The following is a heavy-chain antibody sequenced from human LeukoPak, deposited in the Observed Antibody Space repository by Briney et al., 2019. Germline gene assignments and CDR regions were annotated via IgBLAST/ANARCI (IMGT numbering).Heavy chain of an antibody. CDR2: ISAYNGNT. CDR3: ARDGSGYPYYMDV. V-gene: IGHV1-18*01. D-gene: IGHD5-12*01. J-gene: IGHJ6*03. Sequence: ASVKVSCKASGYTFTNYGITWVRQAPGQGLEWMGWISAYNGNTNYAQKLQGRVTMTTDTSTSTAYMDLRSLRSDDTAVYYCARDGSGYPYYMDVWGKGTTVTVSS. CDR1: GYTFTNYG.